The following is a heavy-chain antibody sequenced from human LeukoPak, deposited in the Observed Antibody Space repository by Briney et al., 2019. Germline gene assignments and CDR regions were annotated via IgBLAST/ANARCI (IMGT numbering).Heavy chain of an antibody. J-gene: IGHJ5*02. CDR3: ARGSKDIVVVPAATGPWFDP. CDR1: GGSISSGGYY. CDR2: IYYSGST. D-gene: IGHD2-2*01. Sequence: PSKTLSLTCTVSGGSISSGGYYWSWIRQHPGKGLEWIGYIYYSGSTYYNPSLKSRVTISVDTSKNQFSLKLSSVTAADTAVYYCARGSKDIVVVPAATGPWFDPWGQGTLVTVSS. V-gene: IGHV4-31*03.